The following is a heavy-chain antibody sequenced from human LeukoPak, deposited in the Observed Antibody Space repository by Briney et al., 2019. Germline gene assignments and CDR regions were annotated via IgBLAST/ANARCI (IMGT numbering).Heavy chain of an antibody. J-gene: IGHJ3*02. CDR3: ARTSIAARRANAFDI. CDR1: GGSVSSGSYY. D-gene: IGHD6-6*01. CDR2: VYYSGST. Sequence: SETLSLTCSVSGGSVSSGSYYWSWIRQPPGKGLEWIGDVYYSGSTNYNPSLKSRVSISVDTSKNQFSLKLSSVTAADTAVYYCARTSIAARRANAFDIWGQGTMVTVSS. V-gene: IGHV4-61*01.